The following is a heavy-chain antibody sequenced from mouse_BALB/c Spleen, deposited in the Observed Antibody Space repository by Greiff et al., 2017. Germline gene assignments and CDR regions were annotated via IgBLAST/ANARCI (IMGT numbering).Heavy chain of an antibody. Sequence: VQLQQSGAELARPGASVKLSCKASGYTFTSYWMQWVKQRPGQGLEWIGAIYPGDGDTRYTQKFKGKATLTADKSSSTAYMQLSSLASEDSAVYYCASGEVDDYAMDYWGQGTSVTVSS. J-gene: IGHJ4*01. V-gene: IGHV1-87*01. D-gene: IGHD1-1*01. CDR2: IYPGDGDT. CDR1: GYTFTSYW. CDR3: ASGEVDDYAMDY.